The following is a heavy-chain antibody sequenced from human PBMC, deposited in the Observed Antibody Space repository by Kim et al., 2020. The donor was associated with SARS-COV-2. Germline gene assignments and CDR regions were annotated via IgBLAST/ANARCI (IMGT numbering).Heavy chain of an antibody. CDR3: ARDTDY. V-gene: IGHV3-53*01. J-gene: IGHJ4*02. CDR2: YSDGTT. Sequence: YSDGTTYYADSVKGRFTISRDNSKNTVYLQMNSLRAEDTAVYYCARDTDYWGQGTLVAVSS.